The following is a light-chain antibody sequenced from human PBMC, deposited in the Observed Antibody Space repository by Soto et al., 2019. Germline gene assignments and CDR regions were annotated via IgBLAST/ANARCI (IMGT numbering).Light chain of an antibody. CDR2: DDS. Sequence: QSALTQPASVSGSPGQSITISCTGTSSDVGGYNSVSWYQQHPGKAPKLMISDDSNRPSGVSNPFSGSKSGNTASLTISVLHAEDAADYYCHSYTPIIPGVFGAGTKLTAL. J-gene: IGLJ3*02. CDR1: SSDVGGYNS. CDR3: HSYTPIIPGV. V-gene: IGLV2-14*01.